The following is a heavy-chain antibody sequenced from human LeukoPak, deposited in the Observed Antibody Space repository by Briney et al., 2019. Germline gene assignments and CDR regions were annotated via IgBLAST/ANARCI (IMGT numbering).Heavy chain of an antibody. CDR3: ARVGWSFGYTSWYFDP. D-gene: IGHD5-24*01. CDR1: GDSISSGDYY. CDR2: ISSSGST. V-gene: IGHV4-61*02. Sequence: PSEILSLTCTVSGDSISSGDYYWSWIRQPAGKGLEWIGRISSSGSTNYNPSLKSRVTISVDTSKNQFSLKLSSVTAADTAVYYCARVGWSFGYTSWYFDPWGRGTLVTVSS. J-gene: IGHJ2*01.